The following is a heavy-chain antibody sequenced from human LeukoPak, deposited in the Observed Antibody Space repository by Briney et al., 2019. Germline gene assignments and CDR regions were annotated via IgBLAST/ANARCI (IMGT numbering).Heavy chain of an antibody. CDR2: ISSATTTI. CDR3: ANQEYYYGSGSYYNPLPFDY. V-gene: IGHV3-48*02. CDR1: GFTFSAYS. J-gene: IGHJ4*02. D-gene: IGHD3-10*01. Sequence: GGSLILSCAASGFTFSAYSMNWVRQAPGKGLEWISYISSATTTIHYADSVKGRFTISRDNAKNTLYLQMNSLRDEDTAVYYCANQEYYYGSGSYYNPLPFDYWGQGTQVTVSS.